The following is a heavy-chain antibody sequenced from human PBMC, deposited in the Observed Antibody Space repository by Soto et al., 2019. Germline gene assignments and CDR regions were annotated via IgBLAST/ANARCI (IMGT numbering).Heavy chain of an antibody. CDR1: GYSFTRYA. D-gene: IGHD1-1*01. Sequence: QVQLVQSGAEVKKPGASVKVSCKASGYSFTRYAMHWVRQAPGQRLEWMGWINAGNGYTKYSQKFQGRVTITRDTSASTAYMELSSLRSEDTAVYYCAGEWGTGTPGGNFDYWGQGTLVTVSS. V-gene: IGHV1-3*01. CDR3: AGEWGTGTPGGNFDY. J-gene: IGHJ4*02. CDR2: INAGNGYT.